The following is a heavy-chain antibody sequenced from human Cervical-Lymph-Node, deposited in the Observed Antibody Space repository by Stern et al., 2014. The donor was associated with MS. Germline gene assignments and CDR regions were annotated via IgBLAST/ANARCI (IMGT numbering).Heavy chain of an antibody. D-gene: IGHD5-18*01. Sequence: EVQLVQSGGDLVQPGGSLRLSCTASGFTFSTYWMHWVRQAPGKGLVWVSRINGDGSRTSYADSEKGRFTISRDNAKNTLYVQMNSLRVEDTAVYYCARAHVDTWDWFDPWGQGTLVTVSS. J-gene: IGHJ5*02. CDR1: GFTFSTYW. CDR3: ARAHVDTWDWFDP. CDR2: INGDGSRT. V-gene: IGHV3-74*02.